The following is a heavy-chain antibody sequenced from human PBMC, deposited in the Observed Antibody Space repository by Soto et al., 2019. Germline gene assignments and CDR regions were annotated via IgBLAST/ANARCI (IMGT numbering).Heavy chain of an antibody. CDR2: ISSSSSYI. V-gene: IGHV3-21*01. Sequence: EVQLVESGGGLVKPGGSLRLSCAASGFTFSSYSMNWVRQAPGKGLEWVSSISSSSSYIYYAGSVKGRFTISRDNAKNSLYLQMNSLGAEDTAVYYCARDLRITMNDYWGQGTLVTVSS. J-gene: IGHJ4*02. D-gene: IGHD3-22*01. CDR3: ARDLRITMNDY. CDR1: GFTFSSYS.